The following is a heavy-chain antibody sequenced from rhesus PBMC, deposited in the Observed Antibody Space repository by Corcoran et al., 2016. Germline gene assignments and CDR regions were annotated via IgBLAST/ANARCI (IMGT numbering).Heavy chain of an antibody. D-gene: IGHD4-23*01. CDR2: IYGSGSST. Sequence: QLQLQESGPGLVKPSETLSVTCAVSGGSISSSYWSWIRQAPGKGLEWIGYIYGSGSSTNYNPSLKIRVTLSVDTSKNQLSLKLSSVTAADTAVYYCASESSNYASYWGQGVLVTVSS. V-gene: IGHV4-169*02. CDR1: GGSISSSY. CDR3: ASESSNYASY. J-gene: IGHJ4*01.